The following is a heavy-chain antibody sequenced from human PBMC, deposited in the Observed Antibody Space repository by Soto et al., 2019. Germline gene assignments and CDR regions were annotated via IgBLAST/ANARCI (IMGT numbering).Heavy chain of an antibody. V-gene: IGHV3-23*01. Sequence: PGGSLRLSCAASGFTFSSYAMSWVRQAPGKGLEWVSAISGSGGSTYYADSVKGRFTISRDNSKNTLYLQMNSLRAEDTAVYYCAKGEPYYDILTGYYDGPLDYWGQGTLVTVSS. CDR2: ISGSGGST. D-gene: IGHD3-9*01. CDR3: AKGEPYYDILTGYYDGPLDY. CDR1: GFTFSSYA. J-gene: IGHJ4*02.